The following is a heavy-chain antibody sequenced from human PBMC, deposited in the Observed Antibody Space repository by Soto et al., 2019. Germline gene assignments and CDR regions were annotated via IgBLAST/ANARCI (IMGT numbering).Heavy chain of an antibody. CDR1: GGTFSSYT. J-gene: IGHJ6*03. Sequence: ASVKVSCKASGGTFSSYTISWVRQAPGQGLEWMGRIIPILGIANYAQKFQGRVTITADKSTSTAYMELSSLRSEDTAVYYCARERGDYYYYMDVWGKGTTVTVSS. CDR2: IIPILGIA. D-gene: IGHD2-21*01. CDR3: ARERGDYYYYMDV. V-gene: IGHV1-69*04.